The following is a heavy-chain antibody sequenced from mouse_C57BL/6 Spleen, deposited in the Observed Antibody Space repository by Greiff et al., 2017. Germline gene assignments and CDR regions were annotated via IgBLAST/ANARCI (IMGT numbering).Heavy chain of an antibody. CDR2: IDPSDSYT. D-gene: IGHD3-2*02. CDR1: GYTFTSYW. V-gene: IGHV1-59*01. Sequence: QVQLQQPGAELVRPGTSVKLSCKASGYTFTSYWMHWVKQRPGQGLEWIGVIDPSDSYTNYNQKFKGKATLTVDTSSSTAYMQLSSLTSEDSAVYYCARWGSSGYERFAYWGQGTLVTVSA. J-gene: IGHJ3*01. CDR3: ARWGSSGYERFAY.